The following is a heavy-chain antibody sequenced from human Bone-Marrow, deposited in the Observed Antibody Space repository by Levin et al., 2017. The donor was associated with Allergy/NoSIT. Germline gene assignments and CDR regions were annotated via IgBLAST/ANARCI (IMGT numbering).Heavy chain of an antibody. CDR2: IYYSGST. CDR3: GGHAPVAAAGSFDY. CDR1: GGSISSYY. D-gene: IGHD6-13*01. Sequence: SETLSLTCTVSGGSISSYYWSWIRQPPGKGLEWIGYIYYSGSTNYNPSLKSRLTISVDTYNNQFSLKLNSVTAADTAVYYCGGHAPVAAAGSFDYWGQGTLVSVSP. V-gene: IGHV4-59*01. J-gene: IGHJ4*02.